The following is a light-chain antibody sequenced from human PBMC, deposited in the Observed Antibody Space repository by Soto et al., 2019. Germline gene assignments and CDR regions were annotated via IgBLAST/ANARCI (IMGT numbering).Light chain of an antibody. Sequence: QSVLTQPRSVSGSTRQSVTNSCTGTSSEVGTYNFVSWYQQHPGKAPKFMIYDVTKRPSGVPDRFSGSKSGNTASLTISGLQAEDEADYYCCSYVGSYTSYVFGTGTKLTVL. CDR1: SSEVGTYNF. CDR3: CSYVGSYTSYV. J-gene: IGLJ1*01. V-gene: IGLV2-11*01. CDR2: DVT.